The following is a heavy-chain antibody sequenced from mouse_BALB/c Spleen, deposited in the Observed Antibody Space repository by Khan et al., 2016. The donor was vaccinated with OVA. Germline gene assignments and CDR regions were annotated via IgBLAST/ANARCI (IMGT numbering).Heavy chain of an antibody. D-gene: IGHD1-3*01. CDR1: GFSLTSYG. Sequence: QMQLEESGPGLVPPSQSLSITCIVSGFSLTSYGVHWVRQPPGKGLEWLGVIWAGGSTNYNSALMSRLSISKDNSKSQVFLKMNSLQTDDTAMYYCARFEDIWGQGTTLTVSS. CDR2: IWAGGST. V-gene: IGHV2-9*02. J-gene: IGHJ2*01. CDR3: ARFEDI.